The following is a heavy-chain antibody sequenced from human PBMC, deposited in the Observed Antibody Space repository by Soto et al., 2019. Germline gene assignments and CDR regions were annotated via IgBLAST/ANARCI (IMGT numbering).Heavy chain of an antibody. V-gene: IGHV1-18*04. CDR3: ARDEGYCTNGVCYLTA. J-gene: IGHJ5*02. CDR2: ISANSGNT. CDR1: GYTFTGYY. Sequence: ASVKVSCKASGYTFTGYYMHWVRQAPGQGLEWMGWISANSGNTNYAQKLQGRVTMTTDTSTSTAYMELRSLRSDDTAVYYCARDEGYCTNGVCYLTAWGQGTLVTVSS. D-gene: IGHD2-8*01.